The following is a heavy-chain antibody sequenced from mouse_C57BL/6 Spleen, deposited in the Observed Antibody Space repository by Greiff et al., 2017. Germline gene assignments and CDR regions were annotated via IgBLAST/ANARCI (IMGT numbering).Heavy chain of an antibody. J-gene: IGHJ3*01. V-gene: IGHV1-19*01. CDR1: GYTFTDYY. D-gene: IGHD2-4*01. CDR2: INPYNGGT. Sequence: DVQLQESGPVLVKPGASVKMSCKASGYTFTDYYMNWVTQSHGKSLEWIGVINPYNGGTSYNQKFKGKATLTVDKSSSTAYMELNSLTSEDSAVYYCARGGLYYEYASRFAYWGQGTLVTVSA. CDR3: ARGGLYYEYASRFAY.